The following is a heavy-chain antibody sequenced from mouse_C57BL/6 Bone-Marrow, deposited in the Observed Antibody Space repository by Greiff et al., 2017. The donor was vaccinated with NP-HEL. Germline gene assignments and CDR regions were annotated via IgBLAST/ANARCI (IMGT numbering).Heavy chain of an antibody. V-gene: IGHV1-7*01. CDR3: ARSHYGSSVEVDY. Sequence: VKLMESGAELAKPGASVKLSCKASGYTFTSYWMHWVKQRPGQGLEWIGYINPSSGYTKYNQKFKDKATLTADTSSSTAYMQLSSLTSEDSAVYYGARSHYGSSVEVDYWGQGTTLTVSS. CDR2: INPSSGYT. CDR1: GYTFTSYW. D-gene: IGHD1-1*01. J-gene: IGHJ2*01.